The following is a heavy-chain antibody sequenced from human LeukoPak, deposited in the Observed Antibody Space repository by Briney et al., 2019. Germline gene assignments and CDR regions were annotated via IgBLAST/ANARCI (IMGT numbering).Heavy chain of an antibody. CDR2: ISWDGGST. CDR1: GFTFNDYA. Sequence: PGGYLRLSCAASGFTFNDYAMHWVRQAPGKGLEWVSLISWDGGSTYYADSVKGRFTISRDNSKNSLYLQMNSLRAEDTALYYCAKDELPAGKPYDFWSGYQDYWGQGTLVTVSS. CDR3: AKDELPAGKPYDFWSGYQDY. D-gene: IGHD3-3*01. V-gene: IGHV3-43D*04. J-gene: IGHJ4*02.